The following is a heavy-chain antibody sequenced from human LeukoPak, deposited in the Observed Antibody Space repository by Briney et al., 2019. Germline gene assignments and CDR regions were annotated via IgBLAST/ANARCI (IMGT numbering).Heavy chain of an antibody. Sequence: GGSLRLSCAASEFSVGSNYMTWVRQAPGKGLEWVSLSGGSTYYADSVKGRFTISRDNSKNTLYLQMNSLRAEDTAVYYCARVHYVYGSGNWFDPWGQGTLVTVSS. J-gene: IGHJ5*02. D-gene: IGHD3-10*01. V-gene: IGHV3-66*01. CDR3: ARVHYVYGSGNWFDP. CDR1: EFSVGSNY. CDR2: SGGST.